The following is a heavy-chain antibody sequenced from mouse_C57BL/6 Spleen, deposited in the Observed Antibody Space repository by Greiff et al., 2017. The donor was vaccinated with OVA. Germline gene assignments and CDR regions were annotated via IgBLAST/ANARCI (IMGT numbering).Heavy chain of an antibody. CDR2: ISDGGSYT. Sequence: EVQLVESGGGLVKPGGSLKLSCAASGFTFSSYAMSWVRQTPEKRLEWVATISDGGSYTYYPDNVKGRFTISRDNAKNNLYLQMRHLKSEDTAMYYCARGDDGYYEGNWFAYWGQGTLVTVSA. V-gene: IGHV5-4*01. CDR3: ARGDDGYYEGNWFAY. J-gene: IGHJ3*01. CDR1: GFTFSSYA. D-gene: IGHD2-3*01.